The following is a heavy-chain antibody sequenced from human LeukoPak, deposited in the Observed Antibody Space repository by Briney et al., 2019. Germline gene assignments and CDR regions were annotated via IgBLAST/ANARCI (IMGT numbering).Heavy chain of an antibody. Sequence: SETLSLTCAVYGGSFSGYYWSWIRQPPGKGLERIGEINHSGSTNYNPSLKSRVTISVDTSKNQFSLKLSSVTAADTAVYYCARSGDYVFDYWGQGTLVTVSS. V-gene: IGHV4-34*01. J-gene: IGHJ4*02. D-gene: IGHD4-17*01. CDR1: GGSFSGYY. CDR3: ARSGDYVFDY. CDR2: INHSGST.